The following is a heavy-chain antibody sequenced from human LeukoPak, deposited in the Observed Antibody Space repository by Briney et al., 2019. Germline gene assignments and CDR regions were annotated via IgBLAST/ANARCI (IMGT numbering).Heavy chain of an antibody. D-gene: IGHD6-13*01. J-gene: IGHJ4*02. V-gene: IGHV3-21*01. CDR3: ARDGCGGYSSSRPPH. CDR2: ISSSSSYI. CDR1: GFTFSSYA. Sequence: GGSLRLSCAASGFTFSSYAMSWVRQAPGKGLEWVSSISSSSSYIYYADSVKGRFTISRDNAKNSLYLQMNSLRAEDTAVYYCARDGCGGYSSSRPPHWGQGTLVTVSS.